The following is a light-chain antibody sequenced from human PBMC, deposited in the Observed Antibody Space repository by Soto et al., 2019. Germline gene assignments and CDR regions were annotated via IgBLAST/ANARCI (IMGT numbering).Light chain of an antibody. CDR3: QKYSSVPV. Sequence: DIPMTQSPTSLSASVGDRVTITYRASQGIRNFVAWYQQKPGKAPKLLIYAASTLQSGVPSRFSGSGSGTDLTLTINSLQPEDVATYSCQKYSSVPVFGPGTKVEIK. J-gene: IGKJ3*01. CDR1: QGIRNF. CDR2: AAS. V-gene: IGKV1-27*01.